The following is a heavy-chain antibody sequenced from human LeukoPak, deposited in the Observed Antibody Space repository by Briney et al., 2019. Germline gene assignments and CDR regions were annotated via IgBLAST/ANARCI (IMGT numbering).Heavy chain of an antibody. D-gene: IGHD4-23*01. V-gene: IGHV3-64*01. Sequence: PGGSLRLSCAASGFTFSSYAMHWVRQAPGKGLEYVSAISSNGGSTYYANSVKGRFTISRDNSKNTLYLQMGSLRAEDMAVYYCARVHYGDNFGAAFDIWGQGTMVTVSS. J-gene: IGHJ3*02. CDR3: ARVHYGDNFGAAFDI. CDR1: GFTFSSYA. CDR2: ISSNGGST.